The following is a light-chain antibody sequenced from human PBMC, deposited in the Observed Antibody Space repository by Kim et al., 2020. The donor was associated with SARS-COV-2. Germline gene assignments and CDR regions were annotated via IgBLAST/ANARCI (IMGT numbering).Light chain of an antibody. CDR2: QDS. CDR1: KLGDKY. CDR3: QAWDSSTYV. J-gene: IGLJ1*01. Sequence: SYELTQPPSVSVSPGQTASITCSGDKLGDKYACWYQQKPGQSPVLVIYQDSKRPSGIPERFSGSNSGNTATLTISETQAMDEADYYCQAWDSSTYVIGTGTTVAGL. V-gene: IGLV3-1*01.